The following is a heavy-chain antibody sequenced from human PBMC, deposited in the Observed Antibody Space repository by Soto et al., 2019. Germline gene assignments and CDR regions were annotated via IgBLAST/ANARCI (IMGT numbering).Heavy chain of an antibody. Sequence: LGGSLKISCKGSGYSFTSYWIGWVRQMPGKGLEWMGIIYPGDSDTRYSPSFQGQVTISADKSISTAYLQWSSLKASDTAMYYCARLSRWLSHNYYYGMDVWGQGTTVTVSS. V-gene: IGHV5-51*01. J-gene: IGHJ6*02. D-gene: IGHD3-22*01. CDR1: GYSFTSYW. CDR2: IYPGDSDT. CDR3: ARLSRWLSHNYYYGMDV.